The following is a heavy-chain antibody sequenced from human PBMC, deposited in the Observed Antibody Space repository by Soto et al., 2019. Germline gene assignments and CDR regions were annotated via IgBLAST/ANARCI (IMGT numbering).Heavy chain of an antibody. CDR1: GGSISSSSFY. CDR2: VSHRGST. CDR3: VSPYNFYFMDV. J-gene: IGHJ6*03. V-gene: IGHV4-39*02. D-gene: IGHD3-16*01. Sequence: QLQLQESGPGLVKPSETPSLTCTVSGGSISSSSFYWGWVRQPPGKGLEWIGSVSHRGSTYYNPSLTSRVTISVDTSKNHFSLKLNSVTAADTAVYYCVSPYNFYFMDVWGKGTPVTVSS.